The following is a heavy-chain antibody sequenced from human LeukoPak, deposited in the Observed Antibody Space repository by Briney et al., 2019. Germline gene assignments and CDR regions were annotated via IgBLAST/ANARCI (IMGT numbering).Heavy chain of an antibody. Sequence: GESLKISCKGSGYSFTSYWNDWVRQMPGKGLEWMGIIYPGDSDTRYSPSFQGQVTISADKSISTAYLQWSSLKASDTAMYYCARQNYYDSSGSAFDIWGQGTMVIVSS. CDR3: ARQNYYDSSGSAFDI. D-gene: IGHD3-22*01. V-gene: IGHV5-51*01. J-gene: IGHJ3*02. CDR2: IYPGDSDT. CDR1: GYSFTSYW.